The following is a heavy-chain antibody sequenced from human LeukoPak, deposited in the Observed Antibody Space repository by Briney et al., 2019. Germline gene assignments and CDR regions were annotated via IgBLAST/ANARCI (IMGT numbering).Heavy chain of an antibody. Sequence: GGSLRLSCAASGFTFSSLWMSWVRQAPGKGLEWVANINEGGSADYYADSVRGRFTISRDNAKNSLYLQMNSLRAEDTAVYYCAREARSYYYDSSGYSDAFDIWGQGTMVTVSS. CDR1: GFTFSSLW. J-gene: IGHJ3*02. CDR3: AREARSYYYDSSGYSDAFDI. CDR2: INEGGSAD. V-gene: IGHV3-7*01. D-gene: IGHD3-22*01.